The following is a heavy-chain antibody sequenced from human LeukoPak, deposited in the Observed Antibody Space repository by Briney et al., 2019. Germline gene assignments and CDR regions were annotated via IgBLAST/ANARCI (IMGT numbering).Heavy chain of an antibody. Sequence: ASVKVSCKASVYTFNDYYMHWVRRAPGQAVEWMGWINPHSGDTKFAEKFHGRVTMTRDTSISTAYMELSSLKSDDTATYYCARSGGHSFGLMDSWGQGTLVTVSS. J-gene: IGHJ4*02. CDR1: VYTFNDYY. D-gene: IGHD5-18*01. CDR3: ARSGGHSFGLMDS. CDR2: INPHSGDT. V-gene: IGHV1-2*02.